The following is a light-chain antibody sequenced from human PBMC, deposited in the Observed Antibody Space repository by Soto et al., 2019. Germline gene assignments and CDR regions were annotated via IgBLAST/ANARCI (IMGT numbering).Light chain of an antibody. V-gene: IGKV1-39*01. Sequence: DVQMTQSPSSLSASVGDRVTITCWASQGISRYLSWYQQKPGKAPKLLIYTASSVQSGVPSRFSGSGSGAHFTLTISSLQPEDFATYYCKQSYSTPWTFGQGTKVEIK. CDR1: QGISRY. J-gene: IGKJ1*01. CDR3: KQSYSTPWT. CDR2: TAS.